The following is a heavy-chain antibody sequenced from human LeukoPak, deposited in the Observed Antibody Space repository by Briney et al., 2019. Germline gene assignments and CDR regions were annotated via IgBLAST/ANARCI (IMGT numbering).Heavy chain of an antibody. J-gene: IGHJ6*03. Sequence: GGSLRLSCAASGFTVSSNYMSWVRQAPGKGLEWVSVIYSGGSTYYADSVKGRFTISRDNSKNTLYPQMNSLRAEDTAVYYCARIDSSGYYPYYYYYMDVWGKGTTVTVSS. CDR2: IYSGGST. CDR1: GFTVSSNY. D-gene: IGHD3-22*01. CDR3: ARIDSSGYYPYYYYYMDV. V-gene: IGHV3-66*02.